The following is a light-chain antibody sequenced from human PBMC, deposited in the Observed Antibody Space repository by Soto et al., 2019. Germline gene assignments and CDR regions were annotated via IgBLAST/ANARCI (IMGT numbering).Light chain of an antibody. CDR3: QQYNNWPWT. CDR2: GAS. J-gene: IGKJ1*01. V-gene: IGKV3-15*01. Sequence: IVMTHSPATLSVSPGGRATLSFGASQSISDTLAWYQQKPGQAPRLLIHGASTRAPGFPARFSGSGSGTDFTLTISSLQSEDFAVYYCQQYNNWPWTFGQGTKVDIK. CDR1: QSISDT.